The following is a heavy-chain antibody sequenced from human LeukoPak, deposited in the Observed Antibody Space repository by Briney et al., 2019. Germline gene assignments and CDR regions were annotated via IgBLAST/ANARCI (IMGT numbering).Heavy chain of an antibody. J-gene: IGHJ4*02. V-gene: IGHV3-30-3*01. CDR1: GFTFSSYA. CDR2: VSYDGSNK. Sequence: PERSLRLSCAASGFTFSSYAMHWVRQAPGKGLEWVAVVSYDGSNKYYADSVKGRFTISRDNSKNTLYLQMNSLRAEDTAVYYCARAFDYWGQGTLVTVSS. CDR3: ARAFDY.